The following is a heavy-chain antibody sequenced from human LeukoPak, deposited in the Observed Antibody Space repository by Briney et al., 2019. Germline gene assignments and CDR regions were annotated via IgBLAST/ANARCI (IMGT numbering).Heavy chain of an antibody. V-gene: IGHV3-7*01. J-gene: IGHJ5*02. CDR2: IKHDGSEE. D-gene: IGHD3-22*01. CDR1: GFTFSRYW. Sequence: TGGSLRLSCAASGFTFSRYWMSWVRQVPGKGLEWVANIKHDGSEEDYVDSVKGRFTISRDNAKSSVYLQMNSLRAEDTAVYYCARKLYYYDSSGAGWFDPWGQGTLVAVSS. CDR3: ARKLYYYDSSGAGWFDP.